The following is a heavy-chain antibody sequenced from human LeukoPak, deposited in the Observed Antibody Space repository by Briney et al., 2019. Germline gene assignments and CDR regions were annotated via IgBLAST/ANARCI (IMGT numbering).Heavy chain of an antibody. D-gene: IGHD3-3*01. Sequence: GGSLRLSCAASGFTFTNYAMSWVRQAPGKGLEWVSHVTGRDGSRYYADSVKGRFTISRDNSKNTLCLQMNRLRAEDTAVYYCAKADYDFWSASTHFDYWGQGALVTVSS. J-gene: IGHJ4*02. CDR1: GFTFTNYA. V-gene: IGHV3-23*01. CDR3: AKADYDFWSASTHFDY. CDR2: VTGRDGSR.